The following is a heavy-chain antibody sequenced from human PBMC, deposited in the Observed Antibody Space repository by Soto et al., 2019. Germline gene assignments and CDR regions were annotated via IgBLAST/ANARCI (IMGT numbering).Heavy chain of an antibody. CDR2: ISYDGSNK. J-gene: IGHJ6*02. V-gene: IGHV3-30-3*01. CDR3: ARDGSDSWNYYYGLDV. Sequence: QVQLVESGGGVVQPGRSLRLSCAASGFTFSSYAMDWVRQAPGKGLEWVALISYDGSNKQYTDPVKGRFTISRDNSKNTLYLQMNSLRVDDTAVYYCARDGSDSWNYYYGLDVWGQGTTVTVSS. CDR1: GFTFSSYA. D-gene: IGHD6-13*01.